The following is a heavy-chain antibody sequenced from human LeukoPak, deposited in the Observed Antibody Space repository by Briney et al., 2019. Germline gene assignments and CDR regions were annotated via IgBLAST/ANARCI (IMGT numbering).Heavy chain of an antibody. D-gene: IGHD6-13*01. Sequence: SETLSLTCTVSGGSISSYYWSWIRQPAGKGLEWIGRIYTSGSTNYNPSLKSRVIMSVDTSKNQFSLNLRSVTAADAGVYYCARSRGRAAAASTGFDYWGQGTLVTVSS. CDR3: ARSRGRAAAASTGFDY. CDR1: GGSISSYY. CDR2: IYTSGST. V-gene: IGHV4-4*07. J-gene: IGHJ4*02.